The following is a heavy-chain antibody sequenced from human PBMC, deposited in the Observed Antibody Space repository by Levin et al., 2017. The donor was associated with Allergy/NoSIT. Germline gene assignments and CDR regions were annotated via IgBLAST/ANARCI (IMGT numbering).Heavy chain of an antibody. CDR2: INSDGSST. J-gene: IGHJ5*02. D-gene: IGHD4-11*01. CDR1: GFTFSSYW. V-gene: IGHV3-74*01. Sequence: LSLTCAASGFTFSSYWMHWVRQAPGKGLVWVSRINSDGSSTSYADSVKGRFTISRDNAKNTLYLQMNSLRAEDTAVYYCARETTVPSPRGWFDPWGQGTLVTVSS. CDR3: ARETTVPSPRGWFDP.